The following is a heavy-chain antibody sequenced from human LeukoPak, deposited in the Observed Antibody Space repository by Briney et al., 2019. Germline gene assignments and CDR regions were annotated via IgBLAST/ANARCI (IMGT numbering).Heavy chain of an antibody. V-gene: IGHV3-30*18. CDR1: GFTFSSYG. CDR2: ISYDGSNK. D-gene: IGHD3-9*01. J-gene: IGHJ6*02. Sequence: GGSLRLSCAASGFTFSSYGMHWVRQAPGKGLEWVAVISYDGSNKYYADSVKGRFTISRDNSKNTLYLQMNSLRAEDTAVYYCAKNYDILTGYYYYYGMHVWGQGTTVTVSS. CDR3: AKNYDILTGYYYYYGMHV.